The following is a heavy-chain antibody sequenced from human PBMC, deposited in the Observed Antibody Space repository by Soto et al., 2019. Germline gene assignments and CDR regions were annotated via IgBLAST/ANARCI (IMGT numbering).Heavy chain of an antibody. CDR3: ARAVSTSRYNWFDP. CDR2: ISPYSLDT. CDR1: GYTFTSYG. Sequence: QVQLVQSGGEVKKPGASVKVSCKASGYTFTSYGISWVRQAPGQGLEWMGWISPYSLDTNYGQKFQGRVTMTTDTSTSTAYMELRSVRSDDTAVYYCARAVSTSRYNWFDPWGQGTLVTVSS. J-gene: IGHJ5*02. V-gene: IGHV1-18*04. D-gene: IGHD2-2*01.